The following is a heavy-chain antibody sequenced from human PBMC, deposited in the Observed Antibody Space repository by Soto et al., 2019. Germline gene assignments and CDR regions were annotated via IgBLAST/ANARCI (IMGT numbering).Heavy chain of an antibody. V-gene: IGHV4-34*01. Sequence: SETLSLTCAVYGGSFSGYYWSWIRQPPGKGLEWIGEINHSGSTNYNPSLKSRVTISVDTSKNQFSLKLSSVTAADTAVYYCARGRYCSSTSCNNFDYWGQGTLVTISS. CDR1: GGSFSGYY. CDR2: INHSGST. CDR3: ARGRYCSSTSCNNFDY. J-gene: IGHJ4*02. D-gene: IGHD2-2*01.